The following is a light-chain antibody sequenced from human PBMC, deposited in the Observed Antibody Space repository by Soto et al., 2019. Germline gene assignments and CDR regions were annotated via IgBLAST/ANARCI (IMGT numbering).Light chain of an antibody. V-gene: IGKV4-1*01. J-gene: IGKJ2*01. CDR2: WAS. CDR3: QQYYATPRT. Sequence: DIVMTQSQDSLAVSLGERATINCKSSQSVLYSSDNKNYLAWYQQKTGQPPRLLIYWASTRASGVPDRFSGSGSATDFTLTISGLQAEDVAVYYCQQYYATPRTFGQGTKVEIK. CDR1: QSVLYSSDNKNY.